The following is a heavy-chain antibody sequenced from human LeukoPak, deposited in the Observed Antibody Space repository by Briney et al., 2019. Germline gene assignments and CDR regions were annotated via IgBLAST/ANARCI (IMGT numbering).Heavy chain of an antibody. J-gene: IGHJ6*03. V-gene: IGHV3-21*01. CDR3: AREYCSTTSCYYYMDV. CDR2: ISSSSSYI. CDR1: GFTFSSYS. D-gene: IGHD2-2*01. Sequence: GGSLGLSCAASGFTFSSYSMNWVRQAPGKGLEWVSSISSSSSYIYYADSVKGRFTISRDNAKNSLYLQMNSLRAEDTAVYYCAREYCSTTSCYYYMDVWGKGTTVTVSS.